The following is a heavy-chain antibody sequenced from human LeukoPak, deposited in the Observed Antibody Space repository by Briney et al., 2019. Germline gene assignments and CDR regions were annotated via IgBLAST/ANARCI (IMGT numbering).Heavy chain of an antibody. Sequence: SSETLSLTCTVSGGSISSYYWSWIRQPPGKGLEWIGYIYYSGSTNYNPSLKGRVTISVDTSKNQFSLKLSSVTAADTAVYYCAGGLVIRPLDYWGQGTLVTVSS. CDR3: AGGLVIRPLDY. CDR2: IYYSGST. V-gene: IGHV4-59*01. D-gene: IGHD3/OR15-3a*01. CDR1: GGSISSYY. J-gene: IGHJ4*02.